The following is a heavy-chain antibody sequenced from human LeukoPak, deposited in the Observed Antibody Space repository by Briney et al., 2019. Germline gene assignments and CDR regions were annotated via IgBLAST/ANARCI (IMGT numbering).Heavy chain of an antibody. CDR1: GYTFTGYY. V-gene: IGHV1-2*02. D-gene: IGHD3-16*01. Sequence: GASVKVSCKASGYTFTGYYMHWVRQAPGQGLEWMGWINPNSGGTNYAQKFQGRVTMTRDTSISTAYMELSRLRSDDTAVCYCAVYDYVWGSFDFDYWGQGTLVTVSS. CDR3: AVYDYVWGSFDFDY. J-gene: IGHJ4*02. CDR2: INPNSGGT.